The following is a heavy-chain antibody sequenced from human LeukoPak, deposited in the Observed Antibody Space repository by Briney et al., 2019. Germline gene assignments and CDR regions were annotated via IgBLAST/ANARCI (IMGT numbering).Heavy chain of an antibody. CDR2: IRYDEINK. J-gene: IGHJ1*01. CDR3: AKEDSSGWLVFQH. D-gene: IGHD6-19*01. CDR1: GFTFSTYA. V-gene: IGHV3-30*02. Sequence: GGSLRLSCAASGFTFSTYAMYWVRQAPGKGLEWVTFIRYDEINKYYADSVKGRFTISRDNSKNTLYLQMNSLRAEDTAVYYCAKEDSSGWLVFQHWGQGTLVTVSS.